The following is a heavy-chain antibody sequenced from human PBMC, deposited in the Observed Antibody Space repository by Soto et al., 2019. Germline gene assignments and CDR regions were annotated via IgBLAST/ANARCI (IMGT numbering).Heavy chain of an antibody. V-gene: IGHV3-30*18. CDR2: ISYDGSNK. CDR3: AKDKAMTTVTTGVLGLRDYGMDV. J-gene: IGHJ6*02. CDR1: GFTFSSYG. D-gene: IGHD4-17*01. Sequence: QVQLVESGGGVVQPGRSLRLSCAASGFTFSSYGMHWVRQAPGKGLEWVAVISYDGSNKYYADSVKGRFTISRDNSKNTLYLQMNSLRAEDTAVYYCAKDKAMTTVTTGVLGLRDYGMDVWGQGTTVTVSS.